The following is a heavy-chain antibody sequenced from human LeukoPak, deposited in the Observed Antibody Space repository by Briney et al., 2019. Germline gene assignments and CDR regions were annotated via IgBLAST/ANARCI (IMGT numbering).Heavy chain of an antibody. D-gene: IGHD1-26*01. CDR1: GFTFSIHW. J-gene: IGHJ4*02. V-gene: IGHV3-7*01. CDR3: ARLPGSKTVFDY. Sequence: GGSLRLSCAASGFTFSIHWMSWVRQAPGKGLEWVANIKQDGSDKYYVDSVKGRFTISRDNAKNSLYLQMTSLRAEDTAVYYCARLPGSKTVFDYWGQGTLVTVSS. CDR2: IKQDGSDK.